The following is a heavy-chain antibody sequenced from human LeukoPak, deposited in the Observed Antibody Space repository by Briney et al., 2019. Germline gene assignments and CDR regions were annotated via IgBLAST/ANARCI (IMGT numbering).Heavy chain of an antibody. CDR2: ISYDGSNK. J-gene: IGHJ5*02. D-gene: IGHD3-22*01. CDR1: GFTFSSYA. CDR3: ARGDYYDRAYNWFDP. Sequence: GGSLRLSCAASGFTFSSYAMHWVSQAPGKGLEWVAVISYDGSNKYYADSVKGRFTIPRDNSKNTLYLQMNSLRAEDTAVYYCARGDYYDRAYNWFDPWGQGTLVTVSS. V-gene: IGHV3-30*04.